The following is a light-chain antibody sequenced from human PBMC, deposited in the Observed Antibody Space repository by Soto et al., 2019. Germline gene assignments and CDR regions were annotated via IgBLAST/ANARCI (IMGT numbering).Light chain of an antibody. CDR3: QQYNNWWT. CDR1: QSVSSN. Sequence: ESVLTQSPGTLSLSPGERATLSCRASQSVSSNLAWYQQKPGQAPRLLIYGASTRATGIPARFSGSGSGTEFTLTISSLQSEDFAVYYCQQYNNWWTFGQGTKV. CDR2: GAS. V-gene: IGKV3-15*01. J-gene: IGKJ1*01.